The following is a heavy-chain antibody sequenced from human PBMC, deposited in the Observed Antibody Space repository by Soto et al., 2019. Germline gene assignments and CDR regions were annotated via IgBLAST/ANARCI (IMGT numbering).Heavy chain of an antibody. V-gene: IGHV3-11*06. D-gene: IGHD1-26*01. CDR3: ARDLRFSSTTYFDF. J-gene: IGHJ4*02. CDR1: RFLFTDYY. Sequence: GESLKITCTASRFLFTDYYMSWLRHPPGKDLEWLAYIDCSSDYTNSADAVKGRFTISRDNAKNSVFLQMNNLRADDTAVYYFARDLRFSSTTYFDFWGRGTLVTVSS. CDR2: IDCSSDYT.